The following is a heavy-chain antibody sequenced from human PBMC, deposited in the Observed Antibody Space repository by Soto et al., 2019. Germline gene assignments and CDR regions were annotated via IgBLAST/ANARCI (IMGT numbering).Heavy chain of an antibody. CDR1: GGSIGSYY. CDR2: IHDSGIT. Sequence: SETLSLTCTVSGGSIGSYYWSWIRQPPGKGLEWIGYIHDSGITDYNPSLKSRATISIDTFRNQISLNLHSVTAADTAVYYCAREYAFSSDYWGQGTVVTVS. V-gene: IGHV4-59*01. D-gene: IGHD2-2*01. CDR3: AREYAFSSDY. J-gene: IGHJ4*02.